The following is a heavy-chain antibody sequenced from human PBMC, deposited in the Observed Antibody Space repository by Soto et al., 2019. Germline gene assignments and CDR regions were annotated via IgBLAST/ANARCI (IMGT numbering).Heavy chain of an antibody. D-gene: IGHD2-2*01. Sequence: PRGSLLLSCASSLFTVSIKYMVWVRQAPGKGLEWVSVIYSGGSTYYADSVKGRFTISRDNSKNTLYLQMNSLRAEDTAVYYCARGSTRLRGYFDYWGQGTLVTVS. CDR1: LFTVSIKY. V-gene: IGHV3-53*01. J-gene: IGHJ4*02. CDR3: ARGSTRLRGYFDY. CDR2: IYSGGST.